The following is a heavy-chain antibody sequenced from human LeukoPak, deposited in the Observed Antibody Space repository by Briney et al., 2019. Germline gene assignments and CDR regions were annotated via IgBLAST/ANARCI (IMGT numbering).Heavy chain of an antibody. CDR1: GGSISSYY. D-gene: IGHD5-18*01. J-gene: IGHJ4*02. CDR3: ARVGIQLWFDY. Sequence: SETLSLTCTVSGGSISSYYWSWIRQPPGKGLEWIGYIYYSGSTNYNPSLKSRVTISVDTSKNQFSLKLSSVTAAGTAVYYCARVGIQLWFDYWGQGTLVTVSS. CDR2: IYYSGST. V-gene: IGHV4-59*01.